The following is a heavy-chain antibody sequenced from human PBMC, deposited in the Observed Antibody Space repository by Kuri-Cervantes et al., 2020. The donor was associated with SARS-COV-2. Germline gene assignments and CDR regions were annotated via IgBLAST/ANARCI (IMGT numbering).Heavy chain of an antibody. V-gene: IGHV4-34*01. CDR2: INYSGTT. Sequence: GSLRLSCGVYGGSFSNFHWNWVRQPPGKGLEWIGEINYSGTTNYNPSLKSRVTISVDTSKNQFSLSLTSVTAADTAVYYCARLRRHNNGWFATGYYMDVWGKGTTVTVSS. J-gene: IGHJ6*03. CDR3: ARLRRHNNGWFATGYYMDV. D-gene: IGHD6-19*01. CDR1: GGSFSNFH.